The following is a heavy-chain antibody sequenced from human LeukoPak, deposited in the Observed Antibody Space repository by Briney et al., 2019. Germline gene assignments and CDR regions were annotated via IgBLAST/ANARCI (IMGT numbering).Heavy chain of an antibody. V-gene: IGHV4-31*03. CDR1: GGSISSGGYY. CDR2: IYYSGST. Sequence: PSETLPLTCTVSGGSISSGGYYWSWIRQHPGKGLEWIGYIYYSGSTNYNPSLKSRVTISVDKSKNQFSLKLSSVTAADTAVYYCARVGCSSTSCYNALGWNWFDPWGQGTLVTVSS. D-gene: IGHD2-2*01. J-gene: IGHJ5*02. CDR3: ARVGCSSTSCYNALGWNWFDP.